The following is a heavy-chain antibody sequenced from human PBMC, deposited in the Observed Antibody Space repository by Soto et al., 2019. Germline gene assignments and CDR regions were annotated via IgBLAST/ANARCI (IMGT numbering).Heavy chain of an antibody. J-gene: IGHJ1*01. V-gene: IGHV3-74*01. CDR1: GFTFSSYW. CDR2: ISTDASST. D-gene: IGHD2-15*01. Sequence: EVQLVESGGGLVQPGGSLRLSCAASGFTFSSYWMHWVRQAPGKGLVWVSSISTDASSTSYADPVKGRFTISRDNAKNTLHLHMNSVRAEDAAVYYCARLPDKSPQNWGQGTLVIVSP. CDR3: ARLPDKSPQN.